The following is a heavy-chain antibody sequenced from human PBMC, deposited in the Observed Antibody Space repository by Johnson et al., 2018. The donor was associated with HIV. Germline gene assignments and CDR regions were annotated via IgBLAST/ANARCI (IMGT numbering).Heavy chain of an antibody. CDR1: GFTVSGNY. CDR3: ARGNYYGSGSYGAFDI. Sequence: EVQLVESGGGLVQPGGSLRLSCAASGFTVSGNYMNWVRQAPGKGLEWVSVIYSDGSTYYADSVQGRFTLSRDNSQNTLYLQMNSLRAEDTALYYCARGNYYGSGSYGAFDIWGQGTMVTVSS. D-gene: IGHD3-10*01. V-gene: IGHV3-66*01. CDR2: IYSDGST. J-gene: IGHJ3*02.